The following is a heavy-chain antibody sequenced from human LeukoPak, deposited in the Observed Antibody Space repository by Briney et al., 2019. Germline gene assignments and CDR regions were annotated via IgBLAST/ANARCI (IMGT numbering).Heavy chain of an antibody. J-gene: IGHJ6*04. D-gene: IGHD3-22*01. CDR2: ISGVGDNT. CDR3: LKDLFTQIVVDNYYYLGMDV. Sequence: GGSLRLSCVASGYSVCRYAMSWVRQAPGKGLECVGVISGVGDNTYYSASVKGRFTNSRDSSNNTLFLIMNILRAEDTEVYYCLKDLFTQIVVDNYYYLGMDVWGGGTTVSVSS. CDR1: GYSVCRYA. V-gene: IGHV3-23*01.